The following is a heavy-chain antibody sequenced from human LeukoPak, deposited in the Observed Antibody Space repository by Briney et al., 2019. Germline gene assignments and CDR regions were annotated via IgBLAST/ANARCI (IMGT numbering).Heavy chain of an antibody. D-gene: IGHD3-22*01. CDR1: GFTFSSYA. CDR3: AKSMIVVVITPVLD. V-gene: IGHV3-23*01. CDR2: ISDSGGST. Sequence: PGGSLRLSCAASGFTFSSYAMSWVRQAPGKGLEWVSAISDSGGSTYYADSVKGRFTISRDNSKNTLYLQMNSLRAEDTAVYYCAKSMIVVVITPVLDRGQGTLVTVSS. J-gene: IGHJ4*02.